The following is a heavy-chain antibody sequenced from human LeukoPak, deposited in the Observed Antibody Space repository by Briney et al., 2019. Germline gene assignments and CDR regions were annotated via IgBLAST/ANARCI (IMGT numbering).Heavy chain of an antibody. Sequence: PGGSLRLSCAASGFTFSSYAMSWVRQAPGKGLEWASAISGSGGSTYYADSVEGRFTISRDNSKNTLYLQMNSLRAEDTAVYYCAKDHSRSGYYPYWGQGTLVTVSS. CDR2: ISGSGGST. CDR3: AKDHSRSGYYPY. CDR1: GFTFSSYA. D-gene: IGHD3-3*01. J-gene: IGHJ4*02. V-gene: IGHV3-23*01.